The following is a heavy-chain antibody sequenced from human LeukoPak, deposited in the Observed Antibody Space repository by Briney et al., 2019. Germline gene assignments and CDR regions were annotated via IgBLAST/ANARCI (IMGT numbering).Heavy chain of an antibody. CDR2: IYYSGST. J-gene: IGHJ4*02. V-gene: IGHV4-31*03. CDR1: GGSISSGGYY. Sequence: PSQTLSLTCTVSGGSISSGGYYWRWIRQHPGKGLEWIGYIYYSGSTYYNPSLKSRVTISVDTSKNQFSLKLSSVTAADTAVYYCARVGGDTMTLGLVRGGFDYWGQGTLVTVSS. D-gene: IGHD3-22*01. CDR3: ARVGGDTMTLGLVRGGFDY.